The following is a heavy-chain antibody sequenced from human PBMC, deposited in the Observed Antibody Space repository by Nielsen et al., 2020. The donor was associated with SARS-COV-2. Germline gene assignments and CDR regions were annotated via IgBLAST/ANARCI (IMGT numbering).Heavy chain of an antibody. CDR2: IQPGDSET. CDR3: TRQGSGMSYYYGMDV. V-gene: IGHV5-51*01. Sequence: GGSLRLSRKGSAYSFTSYWIGWVRQMPGKGLEWMGVIQPGDSETKYSPSFQGQVTISADKSISTAYLEWSSLQASDTATYYCTRQGSGMSYYYGMDVWGQGTTVNVSS. D-gene: IGHD3-10*01. CDR1: AYSFTSYW. J-gene: IGHJ6*02.